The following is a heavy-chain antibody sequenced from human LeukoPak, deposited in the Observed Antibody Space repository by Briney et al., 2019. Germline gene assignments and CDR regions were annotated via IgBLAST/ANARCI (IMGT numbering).Heavy chain of an antibody. V-gene: IGHV4-34*01. CDR3: ARGGGSSSYRFDP. J-gene: IGHJ5*02. CDR1: GGSFSGYY. Sequence: PSETLSLTCAVYGGSFSGYYWSWIRQPPGKGLEWIGEINHSGSTNYNPSLKSRVAISVDTSKNQFPLKLSSVTAADTAVYYCARGGGSSSYRFDPWGQGTLVTVSS. D-gene: IGHD6-13*01. CDR2: INHSGST.